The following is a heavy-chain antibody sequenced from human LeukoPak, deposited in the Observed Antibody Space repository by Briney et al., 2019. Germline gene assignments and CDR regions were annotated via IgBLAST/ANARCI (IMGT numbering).Heavy chain of an antibody. CDR3: ARESGSWGWYFDL. Sequence: SQTLSLTCTVSGGSISSGGYYWSWIRQHPGKGLEWIGYIYYSGSTYYNPSLKSRVTISVDRSKNQFSLKLSSVTAADTAVYYCARESGSWGWYFDLWGRGTLVTVSS. J-gene: IGHJ2*01. V-gene: IGHV4-31*03. CDR2: IYYSGST. D-gene: IGHD3-10*01. CDR1: GGSISSGGYY.